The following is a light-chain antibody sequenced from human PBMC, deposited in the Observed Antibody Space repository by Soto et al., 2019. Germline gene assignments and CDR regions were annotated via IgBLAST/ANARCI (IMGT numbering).Light chain of an antibody. V-gene: IGKV1-5*01. J-gene: IGKJ5*01. CDR3: QQYNSYSIT. CDR2: AAS. CDR1: QSISNW. Sequence: QIPQSPSTLSSSVGDRVTITCRASQSISNWLAWYQQKPGKAPKVLIYAASSLQNGVPSRFSGSGSGTEFTLTISSLQPDDFTTYYCQQYNSYSITFGQGTRLEIK.